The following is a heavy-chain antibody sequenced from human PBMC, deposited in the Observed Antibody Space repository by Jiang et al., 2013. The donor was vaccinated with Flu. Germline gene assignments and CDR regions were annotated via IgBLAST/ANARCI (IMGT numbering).Heavy chain of an antibody. CDR2: ISSSSSYI. Sequence: VQLLESGGGLVKPGGSLRLSCAASGFTFSSYSMNWVRQAPGKGLEWVSSISSSSSYIYYADSVKGRFTISRDNAKNSLYLQMNSLRAEDTAVYYCARAPGIAASRFDPWGQGTLVTVSS. CDR3: ARAPGIAASRFDP. CDR1: GFTFSSYS. D-gene: IGHD6-13*01. V-gene: IGHV3-21*01. J-gene: IGHJ5*02.